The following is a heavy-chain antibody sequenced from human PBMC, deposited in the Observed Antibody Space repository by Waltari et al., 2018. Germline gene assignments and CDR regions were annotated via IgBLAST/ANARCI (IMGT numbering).Heavy chain of an antibody. V-gene: IGHV3-53*02. CDR2: MYSSGDT. CDR3: ARDPSAPGGDV. CDR1: GFIVGNNY. J-gene: IGHJ6*04. D-gene: IGHD3-10*01. Sequence: EVQVVETGGGLIQPGGSLRFSCAASGFIVGNNYMNWVRQAPGKGLEWVSIMYSSGDTYYAASVEGRFTISRDNSKNTLYLQMNSLRAEDTAVYYCARDPSAPGGDVWGKGTTVTVSS.